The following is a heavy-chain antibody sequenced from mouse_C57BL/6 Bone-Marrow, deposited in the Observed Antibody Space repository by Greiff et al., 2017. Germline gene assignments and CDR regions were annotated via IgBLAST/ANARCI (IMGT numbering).Heavy chain of an antibody. CDR1: GFTFSSYA. CDR3: ARIPYYYGSSPRYFDV. D-gene: IGHD1-1*01. CDR2: ISDGGSYT. J-gene: IGHJ1*03. V-gene: IGHV5-4*03. Sequence: EVKVIESGGGLVKPGGSLKLSCAASGFTFSSYAMSWVRQTPEKRLEWVATISDGGSYTYYPDNVKGRFTISRDNAKNNLYLQMSHLKSEDTALDYCARIPYYYGSSPRYFDVWGTGTTVTVS.